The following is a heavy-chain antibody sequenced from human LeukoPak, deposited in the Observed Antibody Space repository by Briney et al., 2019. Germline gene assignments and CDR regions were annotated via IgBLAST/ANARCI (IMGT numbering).Heavy chain of an antibody. V-gene: IGHV3-23*01. CDR1: GFTFSSYA. CDR3: AKRTTVGAIDY. Sequence: GGSLRLSCTATGFTFSSYAMSWVRQAPGKGLEWVPGISGSGGSTYYADSVKGRFTISRDNSKNTLYLQMNSLRAEDTAVYYCAKRTTVGAIDYWGQGTLVTVSS. CDR2: ISGSGGST. J-gene: IGHJ4*02. D-gene: IGHD4-23*01.